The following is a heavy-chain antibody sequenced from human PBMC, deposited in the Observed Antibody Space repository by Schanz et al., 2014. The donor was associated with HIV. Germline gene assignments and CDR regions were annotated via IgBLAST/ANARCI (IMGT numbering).Heavy chain of an antibody. CDR3: ARVWADYGMDV. CDR2: ITWNGAII. CDR1: GFTFDDYI. V-gene: IGHV3-20*04. D-gene: IGHD3-16*01. J-gene: IGHJ6*02. Sequence: EVQLVESGGGVVRPGGSLRLSCAASGFTFDDYIMSWARQAPGKGPEWVPEITWNGAIIRYADSVKGRFTISRDNAKNSLYLQMNRLRAEDTALYYCARVWADYGMDVWGQGTTVTVSS.